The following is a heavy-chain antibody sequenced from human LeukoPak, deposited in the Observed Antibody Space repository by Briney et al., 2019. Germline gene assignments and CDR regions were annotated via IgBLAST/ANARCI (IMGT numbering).Heavy chain of an antibody. Sequence: SETLSLTCTVSGGSISSYYWSWIRQPPGKGLEWIGYIYYSGSTNYNPSLKSRVTISVDTSKNQFSLKLSSVTAADTAVYYCARELGYCSSTSCNNGFDPWGQGTLVTVSS. CDR3: ARELGYCSSTSCNNGFDP. D-gene: IGHD2-2*01. J-gene: IGHJ5*02. CDR1: GGSISSYY. V-gene: IGHV4-59*01. CDR2: IYYSGST.